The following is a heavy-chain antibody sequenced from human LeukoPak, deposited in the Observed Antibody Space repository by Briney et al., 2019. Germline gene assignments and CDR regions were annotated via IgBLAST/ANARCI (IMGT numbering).Heavy chain of an antibody. Sequence: SVKVSCKASGGTFSSYAISWVRQAPGQGLEWMGGIIPIFGTANYAQKFQGRVTITTDESTSKAYMELSSLRSEDTAVYYCARGGIAAAGTFFSPFDYWGQGTLVTVSS. CDR3: ARGGIAAAGTFFSPFDY. V-gene: IGHV1-69*05. J-gene: IGHJ4*02. CDR2: IIPIFGTA. CDR1: GGTFSSYA. D-gene: IGHD6-13*01.